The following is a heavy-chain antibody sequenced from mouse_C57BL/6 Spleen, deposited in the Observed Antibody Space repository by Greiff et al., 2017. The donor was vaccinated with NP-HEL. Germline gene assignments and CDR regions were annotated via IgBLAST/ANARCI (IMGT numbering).Heavy chain of an antibody. J-gene: IGHJ4*01. V-gene: IGHV1-81*01. CDR3: AGYSNYEGGYYAMDY. Sequence: LVESGAELARPGASVKLSCKASGYTFTSYGISWVKQRTGQGLEWIGEIYPRSGNTYYNEKFKGKATLTADKSSSTAYMELRSLTSEDSAVYFCAGYSNYEGGYYAMDYWGQGTSVTVSS. CDR2: IYPRSGNT. D-gene: IGHD2-5*01. CDR1: GYTFTSYG.